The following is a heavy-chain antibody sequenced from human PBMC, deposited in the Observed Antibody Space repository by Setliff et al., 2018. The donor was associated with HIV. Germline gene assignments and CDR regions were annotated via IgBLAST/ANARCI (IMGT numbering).Heavy chain of an antibody. Sequence: GASVKVSCKSSGYNFDFHYVHWVRQAPGQGFEWLGVINPTAGSTTLEQKFQGRLTLTRDASTETVYMELTSLRSGDTAVYYCASHAKTVDTGLFDCWGQGTQVTVSS. CDR2: INPTAGST. CDR3: ASHAKTVDTGLFDC. D-gene: IGHD3-9*01. J-gene: IGHJ4*02. V-gene: IGHV1-46*02. CDR1: GYNFDFHY.